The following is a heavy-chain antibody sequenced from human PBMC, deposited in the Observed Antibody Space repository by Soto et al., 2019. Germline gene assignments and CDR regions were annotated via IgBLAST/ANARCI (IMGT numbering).Heavy chain of an antibody. CDR1: GYSFIDYW. CDR2: IYPSDSDT. Sequence: GESLKISCKGSGYSFIDYWIGWVRQMPGKGLEWMGMIYPSDSDTRYSPSFQGQGTISAEKSISTAYLQWSSLKASDTAMYYCATRNGQDYHYGMDVWGQGTAVTVSS. CDR3: ATRNGQDYHYGMDV. V-gene: IGHV5-51*01. D-gene: IGHD2-8*01. J-gene: IGHJ6*02.